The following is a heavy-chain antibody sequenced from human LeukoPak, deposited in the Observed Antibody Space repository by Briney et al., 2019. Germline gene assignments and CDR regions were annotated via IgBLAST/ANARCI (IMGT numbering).Heavy chain of an antibody. CDR3: AKANNYGGNRDDAFDI. J-gene: IGHJ3*02. CDR1: GFIFSNYW. CDR2: IVSDGSST. Sequence: PGGSLRLSCAASGFIFSNYWMNWVRQAPGKGLEWISRIVSDGSSTSNADSVKGRFTISRDNSKNTLYLQMNSLRAEDTAVYYCAKANNYGGNRDDAFDIWGQGTMVTVSS. V-gene: IGHV3-74*01. D-gene: IGHD4-23*01.